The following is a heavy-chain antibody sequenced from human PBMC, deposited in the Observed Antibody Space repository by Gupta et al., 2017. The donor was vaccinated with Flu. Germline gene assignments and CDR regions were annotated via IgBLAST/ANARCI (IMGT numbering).Heavy chain of an antibody. V-gene: IGHV4-59*08. Sequence: QVQLQESGPGLVKPSETLSLTCTVSGDSISSYYCSWIRQPPGKGLEWIGYIYYSGTTSYNPALKSRVTISVDTAKKQFSLKLRSVTAXDTALYYCARHSTDGYNSFDYGGQGTMVTVSS. CDR2: IYYSGTT. CDR3: ARHSTDGYNSFDY. J-gene: IGHJ4*02. D-gene: IGHD5-12*01. CDR1: GDSISSYY.